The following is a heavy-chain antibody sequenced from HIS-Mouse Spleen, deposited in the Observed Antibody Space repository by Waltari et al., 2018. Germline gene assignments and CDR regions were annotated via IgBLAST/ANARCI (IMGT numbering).Heavy chain of an antibody. CDR3: ARSPYYDFWSGYSDNWFDP. CDR1: GCSISSGGYY. D-gene: IGHD3-3*01. CDR2: MDYSGGA. V-gene: IGHV4-31*03. Sequence: QVQLQESGPGLVKPSQTLSLTCTVSGCSISSGGYYWSWIRQHPGKGLGWIGYMDYSGGAYNNPSLKRRVTISVDTSKNQFSLKLSSVTAADTAVYYCARSPYYDFWSGYSDNWFDPWGQGTLVTVSS. J-gene: IGHJ5*02.